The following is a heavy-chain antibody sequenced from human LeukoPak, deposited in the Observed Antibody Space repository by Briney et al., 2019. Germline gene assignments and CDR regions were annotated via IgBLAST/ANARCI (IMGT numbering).Heavy chain of an antibody. Sequence: GGSLRLSCAASGIPFSNYAMTWVRQAPGKGLEWVSSISGRGDSAYYADSVKGRFTISRDNSKSTLYLQMNSLRAEDTAVYYCAKDLGDFWSGYYRGFDYWGQGTLVTVSS. J-gene: IGHJ4*02. CDR3: AKDLGDFWSGYYRGFDY. CDR1: GIPFSNYA. CDR2: ISGRGDSA. D-gene: IGHD3-3*01. V-gene: IGHV3-23*01.